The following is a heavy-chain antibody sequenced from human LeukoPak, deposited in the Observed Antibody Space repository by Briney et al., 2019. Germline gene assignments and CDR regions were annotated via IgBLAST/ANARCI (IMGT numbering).Heavy chain of an antibody. V-gene: IGHV3-30*18. CDR1: GFTFSNYG. CDR3: AKELGDPDY. J-gene: IGHJ4*02. CDR2: ISYAGSNK. D-gene: IGHD1-26*01. Sequence: PGTSLRLSCAASGFTFSNYGMHWVRQAQGKGLEWVAVISYAGSNKYYAESVEGRFTISRDNSKNTVYLQMNSLRAEDTAVYYCAKELGDPDYWGQGTLVTVSS.